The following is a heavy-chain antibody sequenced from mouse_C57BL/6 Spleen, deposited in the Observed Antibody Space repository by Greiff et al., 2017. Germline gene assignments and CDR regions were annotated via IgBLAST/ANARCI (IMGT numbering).Heavy chain of an antibody. CDR3: ARWSTTVVAYYFDY. D-gene: IGHD1-1*01. J-gene: IGHJ2*01. Sequence: QVQLQQPGAELVRPGTSVKLSCKASGYTFTSYWMHWVKQRPGQGLEWIGVIDPSDSYTNYNQKFKGKATLTVDTSSSTAYMQLSSLTSEDSAVXYCARWSTTVVAYYFDYWGQGTTLTVSS. CDR2: IDPSDSYT. V-gene: IGHV1-59*01. CDR1: GYTFTSYW.